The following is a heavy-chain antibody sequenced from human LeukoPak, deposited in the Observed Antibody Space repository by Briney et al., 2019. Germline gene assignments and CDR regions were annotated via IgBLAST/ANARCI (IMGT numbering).Heavy chain of an antibody. CDR3: AKDTQTMVRGSYFDY. D-gene: IGHD3-10*01. CDR2: ISWNSGSI. V-gene: IGHV3-9*01. CDR1: GFTFDDYA. Sequence: PGGSLRLSCAASGFTFDDYAMHWVRQAPGKGLEWVSGISWNSGSIGYADSVKGRFTISRDNAKNSLYLQMNSLRAEDTALYYCAKDTQTMVRGSYFDYWGQGTLVTVSS. J-gene: IGHJ4*02.